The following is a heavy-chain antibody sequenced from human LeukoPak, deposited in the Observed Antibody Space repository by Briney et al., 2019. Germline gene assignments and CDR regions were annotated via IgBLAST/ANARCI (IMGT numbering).Heavy chain of an antibody. D-gene: IGHD5-12*01. CDR1: GFTFSSYE. CDR3: ARDEATAGPFYYYYYMDV. J-gene: IGHJ6*03. Sequence: PGGSLRLSCAVSGFTFSSYEMNWVRQAPGKGLEWVSSISSSSSYIYYADSVKGRFTISRDNAKNSLYLQMNSLRAEDTAVYYCARDEATAGPFYYYYYMDVWGKGTTVTVSS. CDR2: ISSSSSYI. V-gene: IGHV3-21*01.